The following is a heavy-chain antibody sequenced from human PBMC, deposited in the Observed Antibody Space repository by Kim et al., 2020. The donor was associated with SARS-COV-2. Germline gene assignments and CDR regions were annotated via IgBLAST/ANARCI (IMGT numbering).Heavy chain of an antibody. CDR3: ARRFSKSRLFDY. D-gene: IGHD3-3*01. V-gene: IGHV4-39*01. Sequence: STPSLESRVTISVDTSKNQFSLKLSSVTAADTALYCCARRFSKSRLFDYWGQGTLVTVSS. J-gene: IGHJ4*02.